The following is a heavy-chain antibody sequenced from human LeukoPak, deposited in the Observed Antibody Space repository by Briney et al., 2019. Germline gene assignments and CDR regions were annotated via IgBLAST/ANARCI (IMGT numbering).Heavy chain of an antibody. CDR2: INPNSGGT. CDR1: GYTFTGYD. J-gene: IGHJ4*02. CDR3: ARSSAWLYYFDY. Sequence: ASVKVSCKASGYTFTGYDMHWVRQAPGQGLEWMGWINPNSGGTNYAQKFQGRVTMTRDTSISTAYMELSRLRSDDTAVYYCARSSAWLYYFDYWGQGTLVTVSS. D-gene: IGHD6-19*01. V-gene: IGHV1-2*02.